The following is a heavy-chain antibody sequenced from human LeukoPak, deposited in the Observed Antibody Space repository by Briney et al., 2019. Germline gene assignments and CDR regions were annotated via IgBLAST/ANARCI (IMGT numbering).Heavy chain of an antibody. Sequence: PGGSLRLSCAASGFTFSPYSMNWVRQAPGKGLEWVASISSSGSYIYYADSVRGRFTISRDNAKNSLYLQMNSLRAEDTAVYYCARDSNYDFWSGYGSAAFDIWGQGTMVTVSS. V-gene: IGHV3-21*01. D-gene: IGHD3-3*01. CDR1: GFTFSPYS. J-gene: IGHJ3*02. CDR3: ARDSNYDFWSGYGSAAFDI. CDR2: ISSSGSYI.